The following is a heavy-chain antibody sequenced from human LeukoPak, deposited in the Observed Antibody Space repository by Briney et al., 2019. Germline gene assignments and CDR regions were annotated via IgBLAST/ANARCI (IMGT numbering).Heavy chain of an antibody. Sequence: PGGSLRLSCVASGFTFGKYWMSWVRQAPGKGLEWVANIKLDGSEKNYVDSVKGRFTISRDNSKNTLYLQMNSLRAEDTAVYYCARGAGYNYPYYFDYWGQGTLVTVSS. D-gene: IGHD5-24*01. CDR3: ARGAGYNYPYYFDY. V-gene: IGHV3-7*03. CDR2: IKLDGSEK. J-gene: IGHJ4*02. CDR1: GFTFGKYW.